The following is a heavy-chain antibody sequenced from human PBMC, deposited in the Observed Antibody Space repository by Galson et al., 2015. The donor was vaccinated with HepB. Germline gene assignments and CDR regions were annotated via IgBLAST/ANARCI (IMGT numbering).Heavy chain of an antibody. CDR1: GYTFSSYG. D-gene: IGHD5-12*01. V-gene: IGHV1-18*04. CDR3: ARSDAGYDFGAFDL. Sequence: SVKVSCKASGYTFSSYGISWVRQAPGQGLEWMGWISGYNGNTNYAHKIQGRVTMTTDTSTSTAYMELRSLRSDDTALYYCARSDAGYDFGAFDLWGQGTMVTVSS. CDR2: ISGYNGNT. J-gene: IGHJ3*01.